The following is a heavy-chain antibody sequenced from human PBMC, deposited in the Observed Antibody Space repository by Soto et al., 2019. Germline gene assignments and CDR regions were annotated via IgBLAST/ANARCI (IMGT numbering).Heavy chain of an antibody. CDR1: GFTFSSYG. D-gene: IGHD1-26*01. CDR2: ISYDGSNK. CDR3: AKDVLVGATPGLGDYYYYYGMDV. J-gene: IGHJ6*02. Sequence: PGGSRRLSCAASGFTFSSYGMHWVRQAPGKGLEWVAVISYDGSNKYYADSVKGRFTISRDNSKNTLYLQMNSLRAEDMAVYYCAKDVLVGATPGLGDYYYYYGMDVWGQGTTVTVSS. V-gene: IGHV3-30*18.